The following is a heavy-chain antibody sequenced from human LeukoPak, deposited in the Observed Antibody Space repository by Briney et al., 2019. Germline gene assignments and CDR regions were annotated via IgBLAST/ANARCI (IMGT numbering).Heavy chain of an antibody. CDR3: VRQSTGLDY. V-gene: IGHV3-30-3*01. CDR1: GFTFRGHT. D-gene: IGHD5/OR15-5a*01. CDR2: IEPDGSNK. J-gene: IGHJ4*02. Sequence: GGSLRLSCAPSGFTFRGHTVHWVRQAPGKGLEWVAVIEPDGSNKYHADSVKGRFTISRDNSKNTLYLQLDSLRSEDTAVYYCVRQSTGLDYWGQGTLVTVSS.